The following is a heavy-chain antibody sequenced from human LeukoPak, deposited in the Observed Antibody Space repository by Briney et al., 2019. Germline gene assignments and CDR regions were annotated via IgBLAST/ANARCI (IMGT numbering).Heavy chain of an antibody. CDR3: ARGYYGSGSHCCHMDV. CDR1: VGSFSGYY. V-gene: IGHV4-34*01. Sequence: SETLSLTCAVYVGSFSGYYWSWIRQPPGKGLEWIGEINHSGSTNYNSSLKSRVTISVDTSKNQFSLKLSTVTAADTAVYYCARGYYGSGSHCCHMDVWGKGTTITVS. D-gene: IGHD3-10*01. J-gene: IGHJ6*03. CDR2: INHSGST.